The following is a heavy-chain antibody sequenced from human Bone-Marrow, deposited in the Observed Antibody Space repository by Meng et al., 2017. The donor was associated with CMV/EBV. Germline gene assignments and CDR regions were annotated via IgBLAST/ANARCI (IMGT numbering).Heavy chain of an antibody. CDR1: GFVFSTYS. D-gene: IGHD2-2*01. CDR3: AREGCTSTTCYPLSDIYL. Sequence: GESLKISCAASGFVFSTYSMNWVRQAPGKGLEWISFISSSSDTIYYADSVKGRFTTSRDNAKNSLYLQMNSLRVDATAVYYCAREGCTSTTCYPLSDIYLWGQGTLVTVSS. V-gene: IGHV3-48*04. CDR2: ISSSSDTI. J-gene: IGHJ4*02.